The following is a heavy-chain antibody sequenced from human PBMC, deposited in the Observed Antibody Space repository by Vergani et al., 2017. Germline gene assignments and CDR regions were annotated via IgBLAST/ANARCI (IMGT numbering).Heavy chain of an antibody. CDR1: GFTFSSYS. J-gene: IGHJ4*02. D-gene: IGHD5-12*01. V-gene: IGHV3-21*01. CDR3: ARGGYSGDFDY. CDR2: ISSSISYI. Sequence: EVQLVESGGGLVKPGGSLRLSCAASGFTFSSYSMNWVRQAPGKGLEWVSSISSSISYIYYADSVKGRFTISRDNAKNSLYLQMNSLRAEDTAVYYCARGGYSGDFDYWGQGTLVTVSS.